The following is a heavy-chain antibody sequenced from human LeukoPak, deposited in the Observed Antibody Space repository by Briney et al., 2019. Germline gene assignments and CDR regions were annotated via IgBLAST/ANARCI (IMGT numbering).Heavy chain of an antibody. Sequence: PSETLSLTCTVSGGSISSGGYYWSWIRQHPGKGLEWIGYIYYSGSTNYNPSLKSRVTISVDTSKNQFSLKLSSVTAADTAVYYCARDMERPMGYYYMDVWGKGTTVTVSS. CDR1: GGSISSGGYY. J-gene: IGHJ6*03. D-gene: IGHD1-1*01. CDR3: ARDMERPMGYYYMDV. CDR2: IYYSGST. V-gene: IGHV4-61*08.